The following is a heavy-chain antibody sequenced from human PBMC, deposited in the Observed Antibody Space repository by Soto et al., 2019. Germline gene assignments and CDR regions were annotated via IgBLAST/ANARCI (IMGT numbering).Heavy chain of an antibody. CDR3: ARDHDGEYYYDSSGSAFDY. V-gene: IGHV3-30-3*01. Sequence: GGSLRLSCAASGFTFSSYAMHWVRQAPGKGLEWVAVISYDGSNKYYADSVKGRFTISRDNSKNTLYLQMNSLRAEDTAVYYCARDHDGEYYYDSSGSAFDYWGQGTLVTVSS. CDR1: GFTFSSYA. CDR2: ISYDGSNK. J-gene: IGHJ4*02. D-gene: IGHD3-22*01.